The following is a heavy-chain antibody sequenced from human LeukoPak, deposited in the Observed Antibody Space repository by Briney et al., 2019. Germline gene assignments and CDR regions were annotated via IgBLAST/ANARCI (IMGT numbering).Heavy chain of an antibody. CDR1: GGSFSGYY. CDR3: AGTTARTSLESFQP. Sequence: SETLSLTCAVYGGSFSGYYGGWIRQPPGKGLEWIGEFKHSGSTNYNPTPKARVTISVDTSKNQFSLNRSSVTPGDPPWFSGAGTTARTSLESFQPWGQGTLVTVSS. D-gene: IGHD6-6*01. J-gene: IGHJ1*01. CDR2: FKHSGST. V-gene: IGHV4-34*01.